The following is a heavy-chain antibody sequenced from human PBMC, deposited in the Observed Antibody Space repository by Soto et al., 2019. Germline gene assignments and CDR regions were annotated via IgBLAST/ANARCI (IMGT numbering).Heavy chain of an antibody. CDR1: GFTFNNYA. CDR3: AKDRLAGNFAY. J-gene: IGHJ4*02. V-gene: IGHV3-23*01. Sequence: GSLRLSCAASGFTFNNYAMNWVRQAPGKGLEWVATISATGGSTYYADSVKGRFTISRDNSKNTLYLQMNGLRVEDTAVYYCAKDRLAGNFAYWGQGTQVTVSS. CDR2: ISATGGST.